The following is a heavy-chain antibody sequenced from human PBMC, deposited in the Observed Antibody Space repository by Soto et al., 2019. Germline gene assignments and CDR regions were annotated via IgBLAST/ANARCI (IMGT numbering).Heavy chain of an antibody. V-gene: IGHV1-3*01. Sequence: ACVKVSCKASGYTFTSYAMHWVRQAPGQRLEWMGWINAGNGNTKYSQKLQGRVTMTTDTSTSTAYMELRSLRSDDTAVYYCARDPPPPDYWGQGTLVTVSS. CDR3: ARDPPPPDY. CDR2: INAGNGNT. J-gene: IGHJ4*02. CDR1: GYTFTSYA.